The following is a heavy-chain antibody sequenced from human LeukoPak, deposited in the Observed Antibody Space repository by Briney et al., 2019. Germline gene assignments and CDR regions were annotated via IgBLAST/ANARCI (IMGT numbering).Heavy chain of an antibody. CDR3: AKSHTAMATNWFAP. J-gene: IGHJ5*02. D-gene: IGHD5-18*01. CDR2: INPNSGGT. V-gene: IGHV1-2*02. Sequence: GASVKVSCKASGYTFTGYYMHWVRQAPGQGLEWMGWINPNSGGTNYAQKFQGRVTMTRDTSISTAYMELSRLRSDDTAVYYCAKSHTAMATNWFAPWGQGTLVTVSS. CDR1: GYTFTGYY.